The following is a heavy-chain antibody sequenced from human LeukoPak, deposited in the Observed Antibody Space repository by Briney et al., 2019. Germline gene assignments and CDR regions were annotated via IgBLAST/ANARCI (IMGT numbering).Heavy chain of an antibody. D-gene: IGHD3-22*01. CDR2: IWHDGGKR. J-gene: IGHJ6*02. CDR3: ARPIYDTRNALDV. Sequence: GGSLRLSCAASGFTFSYYGMQWVRQAPGKGLEWVALIWHDGGKRYYADSVRGRFTISRDNAENTLYLQMDSLTTEDTAVYYCARPIYDTRNALDVWGQGTTVAVSS. V-gene: IGHV3-33*01. CDR1: GFTFSYYG.